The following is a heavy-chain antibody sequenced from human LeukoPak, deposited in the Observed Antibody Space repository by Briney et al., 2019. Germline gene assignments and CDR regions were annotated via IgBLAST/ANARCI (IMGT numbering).Heavy chain of an antibody. V-gene: IGHV1-18*01. Sequence: GASVKVSCKASGYTFTSYGISWVRQAPGQGLEWMGWISAYNGNTNYAQKLQGRVTMTTDTSTSTAYMELRSLRSNDTAVYYCARDLEGIRYFGSDYWGQGTLVTVSS. CDR1: GYTFTSYG. CDR3: ARDLEGIRYFGSDY. CDR2: ISAYNGNT. D-gene: IGHD3-9*01. J-gene: IGHJ4*02.